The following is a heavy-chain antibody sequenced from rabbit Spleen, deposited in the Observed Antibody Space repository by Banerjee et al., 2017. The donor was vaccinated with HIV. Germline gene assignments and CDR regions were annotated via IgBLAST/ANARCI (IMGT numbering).Heavy chain of an antibody. V-gene: IGHV1S47*01. CDR1: GFDFSNYG. J-gene: IGHJ4*01. CDR2: IDPIFGRT. D-gene: IGHD4-1*01. CDR3: ARSDGYYDSGWYYFNL. Sequence: QEQLVESGGGLVQPGGSLKLSCKASGFDFSNYGVSWVRQAPGKGLEWIGYIDPIFGRTYYANWVNGRFTISSHNAQNTLYLQLNSLTAADTATYFCARSDGYYDSGWYYFNLWGPGTLVTVS.